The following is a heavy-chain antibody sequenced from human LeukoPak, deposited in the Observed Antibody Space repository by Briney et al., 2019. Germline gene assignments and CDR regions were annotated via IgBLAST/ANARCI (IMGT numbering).Heavy chain of an antibody. CDR2: ISSSSSYI. Sequence: GGSLRLSCAASGFTFSSYSMNWVRQAPGKGLEWVSSISSSSSYIYYADSVKGRFTISRDNAKNSLYLQMSSLRAEDAALYYCARGLLEWPRDEPGGFAPWGQGTLVTVSS. CDR1: GFTFSSYS. J-gene: IGHJ5*02. D-gene: IGHD3-3*01. V-gene: IGHV3-21*04. CDR3: ARGLLEWPRDEPGGFAP.